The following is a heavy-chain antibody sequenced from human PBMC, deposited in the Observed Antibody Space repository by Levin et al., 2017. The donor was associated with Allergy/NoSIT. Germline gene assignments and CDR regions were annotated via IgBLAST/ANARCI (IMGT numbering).Heavy chain of an antibody. CDR1: GFTFSRFD. CDR3: ARGPWLDS. J-gene: IGHJ5*01. CDR2: IGTSGDT. V-gene: IGHV3-13*01. Sequence: AGGSLRLSCAASGFTFSRFDMHWLRQPAGKGLEWVSAIGTSGDTYYAGSVKGRFSISREDAKNSLYLQMNSLRAGDTAVYYCARGPWLDSWGQGTLVTVSS.